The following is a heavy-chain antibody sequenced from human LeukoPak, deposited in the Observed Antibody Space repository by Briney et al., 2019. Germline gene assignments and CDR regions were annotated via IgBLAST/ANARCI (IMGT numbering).Heavy chain of an antibody. D-gene: IGHD1-1*01. CDR3: ARDGPGYNWNYRDAFDI. J-gene: IGHJ3*02. Sequence: ASVKVSCKASGYTFTGYYMHWVRQAPGQGLEWMGWINPNSGGTNYAQKFQGRVTMTRDTSISTAYMELSRLRSDDTAVYYCARDGPGYNWNYRDAFDIWGQGTMVTVSS. CDR1: GYTFTGYY. V-gene: IGHV1-2*02. CDR2: INPNSGGT.